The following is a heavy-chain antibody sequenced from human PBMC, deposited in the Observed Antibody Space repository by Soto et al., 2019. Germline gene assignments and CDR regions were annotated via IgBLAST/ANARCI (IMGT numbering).Heavy chain of an antibody. CDR3: ARGDYYDSSVNYWYFDL. CDR1: GGTFSSYT. J-gene: IGHJ2*01. V-gene: IGHV1-69*02. CDR2: IIPILGIA. D-gene: IGHD3-22*01. Sequence: QVQLVQSGAEVKKPGSSVKVSCKASGGTFSSYTISWVRQAPGQGLEWMGRIIPILGIANYAQKFQGRVTITAEKSTSTAYMELSSLRSEDTAVYYCARGDYYDSSVNYWYFDLWGRGTLVTVSS.